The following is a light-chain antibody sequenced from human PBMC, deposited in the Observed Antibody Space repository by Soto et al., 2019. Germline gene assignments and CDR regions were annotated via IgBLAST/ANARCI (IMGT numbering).Light chain of an antibody. V-gene: IGLV1-47*01. CDR1: SSNIGRNY. CDR3: STWDDSLSGII. CDR2: RND. Sequence: QSVLTQPPSASGTPGQRVTISCSGSSSNIGRNYVYWYQKVPGTAPKLLVYRNDQRPYGVPDRFSGSKSGTSASLAISRLRSEDEAEYFCSTWDDSLSGIIFGGGTQLNVL. J-gene: IGLJ2*01.